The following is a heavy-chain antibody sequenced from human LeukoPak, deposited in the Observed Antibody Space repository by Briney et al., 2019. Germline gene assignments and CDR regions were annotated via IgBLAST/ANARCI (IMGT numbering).Heavy chain of an antibody. CDR3: ARETSTQCSGGSCFFDY. J-gene: IGHJ4*02. V-gene: IGHV3-66*02. CDR2: FYSGGST. CDR1: GFTFSSYA. D-gene: IGHD2-15*01. Sequence: GRSLRLSCVASGFTFSSYAMHWVRQAPGKGLEWVSVFYSGGSTYYADSVKGRFTISRDTSKNTLYLQMNSLRVEDTAVYYCARETSTQCSGGSCFFDYWGQGTLVTVSS.